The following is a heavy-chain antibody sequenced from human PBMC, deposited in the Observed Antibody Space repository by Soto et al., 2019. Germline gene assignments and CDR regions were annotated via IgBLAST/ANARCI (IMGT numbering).Heavy chain of an antibody. CDR2: IYYSGST. CDR3: AGQSRHIAVAVGPGGGFDP. V-gene: IGHV4-31*03. CDR1: GGSISSGGYY. Sequence: PSETLSLTCTVSGGSISSGGYYWSWIRQHPGKGLEWIGYIYYSGSTYYNPSLKSRVTISVDTSKNQFSLKLSSVTAADTAVYYCAGQSRHIAVAVGPGGGFDPWGQGTLVTVSS. J-gene: IGHJ5*02. D-gene: IGHD6-19*01.